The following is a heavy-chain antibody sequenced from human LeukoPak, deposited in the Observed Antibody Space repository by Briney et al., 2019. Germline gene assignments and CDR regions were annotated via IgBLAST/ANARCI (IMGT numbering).Heavy chain of an antibody. Sequence: GGSLRLSCAASGFTFSTYSMNWVRQAPGKGLEWVSSFSSSSTYIYYADSVKGRFTISRDNAKNSLFLQMDSLRAEDTAVYYCARGGGGLPYRYYYYIDVWGKGTTVTVSS. D-gene: IGHD2-15*01. CDR3: ARGGGGLPYRYYYYIDV. CDR2: FSSSSTYI. J-gene: IGHJ6*03. V-gene: IGHV3-21*01. CDR1: GFTFSTYS.